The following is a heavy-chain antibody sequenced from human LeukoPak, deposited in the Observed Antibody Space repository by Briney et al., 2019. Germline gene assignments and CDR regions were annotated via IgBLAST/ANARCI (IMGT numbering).Heavy chain of an antibody. D-gene: IGHD2-15*01. V-gene: IGHV3-66*02. CDR1: GFTVSSNY. J-gene: IGHJ3*02. Sequence: PGGSLRLSCAASGFTVSSNYMSWVRQAPGKGLEWVSVIYSGGSTYYADSVKGRFTISRDNSKNTLYLQMNSLRAEDTAVYYCARVLGYCSGGSCYYHAFDIWGQGTMVTVSS. CDR3: ARVLGYCSGGSCYYHAFDI. CDR2: IYSGGST.